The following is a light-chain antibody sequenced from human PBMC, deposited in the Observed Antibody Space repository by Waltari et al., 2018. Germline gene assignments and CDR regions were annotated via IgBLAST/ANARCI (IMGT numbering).Light chain of an antibody. CDR2: DVS. V-gene: IGLV2-14*03. CDR3: NSYAGSSSWV. CDR1: SSDIGFYNY. Sequence: QSALTQPASVSGSPGQSITISCTGTSSDIGFYNYVSWYQQHPGKAPKLTIYDVSERPSGVSNRFSASKSGNTASLTISGLQAEDEADYYCNSYAGSSSWVFGGGTKLTVL. J-gene: IGLJ3*02.